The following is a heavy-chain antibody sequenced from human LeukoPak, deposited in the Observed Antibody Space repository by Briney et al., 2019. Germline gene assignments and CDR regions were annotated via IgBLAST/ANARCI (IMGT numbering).Heavy chain of an antibody. Sequence: GGSLRLSCAASGFTFSSYAMSWVRQAPGKGLEWVSAISGSGGSTYYADSVKGRFTISRDNSKNTLYLQMNSLRAEGTAVYYCAKFSGSYSRNFDYWGQGTLVTVSS. CDR3: AKFSGSYSRNFDY. CDR1: GFTFSSYA. D-gene: IGHD1-26*01. CDR2: ISGSGGST. J-gene: IGHJ4*02. V-gene: IGHV3-23*01.